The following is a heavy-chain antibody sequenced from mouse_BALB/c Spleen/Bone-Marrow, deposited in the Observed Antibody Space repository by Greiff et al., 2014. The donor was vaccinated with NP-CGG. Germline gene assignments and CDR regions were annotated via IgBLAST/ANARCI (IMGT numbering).Heavy chain of an antibody. CDR2: IWSDGST. CDR3: ARHGNYAMDY. CDR1: GFSLTSYG. V-gene: IGHV2-6-1*01. J-gene: IGHJ4*01. D-gene: IGHD1-1*02. Sequence: VKLMESGPGLVAPSQSLSITCTISGFSLTSYGVHWARQPPGKGLEWLVVIWSDGSTTYNSALKSRLSISKDNSKSQVFLKMNSLQTDDTAMYYCARHGNYAMDYWGQGTTVTVSS.